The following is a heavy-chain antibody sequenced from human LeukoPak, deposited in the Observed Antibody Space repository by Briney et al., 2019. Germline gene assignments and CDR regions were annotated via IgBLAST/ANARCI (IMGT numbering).Heavy chain of an antibody. Sequence: PSETLSLTCTVSGGSISSYYWSWIRQPPGKGLEWIGYIYYSGSTYYNPSLKSRVTISVDTSRNHFSLKLSSVTAADTAVYYCASPNVDTTQYWGQGTLVTVSS. CDR3: ASPNVDTTQY. D-gene: IGHD5-18*01. V-gene: IGHV4-59*08. CDR1: GGSISSYY. CDR2: IYYSGST. J-gene: IGHJ4*02.